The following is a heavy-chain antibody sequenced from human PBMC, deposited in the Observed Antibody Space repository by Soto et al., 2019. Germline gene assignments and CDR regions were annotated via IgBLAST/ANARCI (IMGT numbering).Heavy chain of an antibody. J-gene: IGHJ3*01. V-gene: IGHV4-4*02. CDR2: IFHSRSI. CDR3: ATRSTTQDVFEV. Sequence: QVQLQESGPGLVKPSGTLSLTCAVSGGSISTSVWWTWVRQPTGKGLEWIGEIFHSRSINYNPSLQNRVTISADSSQSQFSLKLTSLTAADTALYYCATRSTTQDVFEVWGQGTMVTVSS. CDR1: GGSISTSVW. D-gene: IGHD1-26*01.